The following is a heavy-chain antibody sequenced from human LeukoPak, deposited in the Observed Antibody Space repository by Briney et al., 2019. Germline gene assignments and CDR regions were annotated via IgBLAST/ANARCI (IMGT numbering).Heavy chain of an antibody. CDR2: IYPGDSDT. CDR1: GYSFTSYW. Sequence: GESLKISCQGSGYSFTSYWIGWVRQMPGKGLEWMGIIYPGDSDTRYSPSFQGQVTISADKSISTAPLQWSSLKASDTAMYYCARHQGCGGDCYDYYYYMDVWGKGTTVTVSS. CDR3: ARHQGCGGDCYDYYYYMDV. V-gene: IGHV5-51*01. J-gene: IGHJ6*03. D-gene: IGHD2-21*02.